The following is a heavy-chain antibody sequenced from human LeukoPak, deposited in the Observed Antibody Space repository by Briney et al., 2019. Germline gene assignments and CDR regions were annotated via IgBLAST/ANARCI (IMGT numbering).Heavy chain of an antibody. CDR3: ARDGGWWRFDF. D-gene: IGHD2-8*02. J-gene: IGHJ4*02. CDR1: GFTFGTYN. V-gene: IGHV3-21*04. Sequence: KTEGSLRLSCAASGFTFGTYNIHWVRQAPGKGLEWVSSISGGSSYIYYADSVRGRFTISGDNDKNSLYLQMNNLRAEDTAMYYCARDGGWWRFDFWGQGALVTVSS. CDR2: ISGGSSYI.